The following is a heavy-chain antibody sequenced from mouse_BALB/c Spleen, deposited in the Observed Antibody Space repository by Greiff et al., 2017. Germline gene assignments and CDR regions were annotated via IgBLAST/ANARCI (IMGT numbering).Heavy chain of an antibody. Sequence: VKLVESGPELVKPGASVKMSCKASGYTFTDYVISWVKQRTGQGLEWIGEIYPGSGSTYYNEKFKGKATLTADKSSNTAYMQLSSLTSEDSAVYFCARENPFAYWGQGTLVTVSA. CDR1: GYTFTDYV. J-gene: IGHJ3*01. CDR2: IYPGSGST. CDR3: ARENPFAY. V-gene: IGHV1-77*01.